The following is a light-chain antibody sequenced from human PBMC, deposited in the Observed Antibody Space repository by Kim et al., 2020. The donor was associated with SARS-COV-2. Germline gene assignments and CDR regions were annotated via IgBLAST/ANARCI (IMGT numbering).Light chain of an antibody. CDR3: QQYDNSPHT. J-gene: IGKJ2*01. Sequence: SPGETATLTCRASQSVSGHQLAWYQLRRGQAPRLLMYGVAARAPGIPDRFSVSGSGTEFVLPISRLEREDFALYYCQQYDNSPHTFGQGPKLEI. V-gene: IGKV3-20*01. CDR1: QSVSGHQ. CDR2: GVA.